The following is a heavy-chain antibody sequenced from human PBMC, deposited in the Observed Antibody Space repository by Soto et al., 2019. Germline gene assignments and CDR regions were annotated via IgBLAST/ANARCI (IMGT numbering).Heavy chain of an antibody. CDR1: NGSISNYF. CDR2: VYYTGST. Sequence: SETLSLTCTVSNGSISNYFWSWIRQPPGRGLEWIGYVYYTGSTSYNPSLKSRVTMSVDTSRKQFSLKLSSVTAADTAVYYCARYSSGWPGNGMDVWGQGTTVTVSS. CDR3: ARYSSGWPGNGMDV. J-gene: IGHJ6*02. V-gene: IGHV4-59*01. D-gene: IGHD3-22*01.